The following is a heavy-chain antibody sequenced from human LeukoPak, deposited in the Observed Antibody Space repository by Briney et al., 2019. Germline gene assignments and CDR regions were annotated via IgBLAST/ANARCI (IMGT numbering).Heavy chain of an antibody. V-gene: IGHV3-21*01. J-gene: IGHJ4*02. D-gene: IGHD3-22*01. Sequence: PGGSLRLSCAASGFTFSSYSMNWVRQAPGKGLEWVSSISSSSSYIYYADSVKGRFTISRDNAKNSLYLQMNSLRAEDTAVYYCAKDTYYYDSSGYYLDYWGQGTLVTVSS. CDR2: ISSSSSYI. CDR3: AKDTYYYDSSGYYLDY. CDR1: GFTFSSYS.